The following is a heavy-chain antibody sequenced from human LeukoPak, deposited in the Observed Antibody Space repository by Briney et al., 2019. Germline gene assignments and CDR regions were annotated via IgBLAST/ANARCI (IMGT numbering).Heavy chain of an antibody. J-gene: IGHJ4*02. CDR2: FSAYNVNT. CDR1: GYTLTTYG. CDR3: ARVTNFHDRSAERGFYY. Sequence: GASVKVSCKASGYTLTTYGISWVRQAPGQGLEWMGWFSAYNVNTNYAQKFQGRVSMTTDTSTSTAYMELRSLRPDDTAVYYCARVTNFHDRSAERGFYYWGQGTLVTVSS. D-gene: IGHD3-22*01. V-gene: IGHV1-18*01.